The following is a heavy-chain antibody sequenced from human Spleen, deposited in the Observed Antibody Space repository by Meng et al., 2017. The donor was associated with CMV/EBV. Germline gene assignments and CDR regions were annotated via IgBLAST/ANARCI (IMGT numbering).Heavy chain of an antibody. CDR2: ISYDGNNK. CDR1: GFTLNNYP. J-gene: IGHJ6*02. Sequence: GGSLRLSCAASGFTLNNYPMHWVRQAPGKGLEWVALISYDGNNKYYADSVKGRFTISRDNSKNTLYLQMNSLRAEDTAVYYCARVASRSYYHYGMDVWGQGTTVTVSS. CDR3: ARVASRSYYHYGMDV. V-gene: IGHV3-30*14. D-gene: IGHD5-12*01.